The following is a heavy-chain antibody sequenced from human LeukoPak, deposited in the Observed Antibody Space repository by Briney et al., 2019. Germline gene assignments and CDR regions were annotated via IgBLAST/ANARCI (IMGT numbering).Heavy chain of an antibody. J-gene: IGHJ4*02. CDR3: ARWYYYDRSGSPDY. Sequence: PGGSLRLSCAASGFTFSTYSMNWVRQAPGEGLQWVSSIGSSSSHIFYADSVKGRFTISRDNSKNTLFLQMNSLRAEDTAVYYCARWYYYDRSGSPDYWGQGTLVTVSS. V-gene: IGHV3-21*01. D-gene: IGHD3-22*01. CDR2: IGSSSSHI. CDR1: GFTFSTYS.